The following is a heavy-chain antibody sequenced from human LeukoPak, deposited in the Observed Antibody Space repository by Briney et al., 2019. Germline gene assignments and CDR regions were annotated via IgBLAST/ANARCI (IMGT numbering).Heavy chain of an antibody. Sequence: TGGSLRLSCAASGFTFSSYAMHWVRQAPGKGLEWVAVISYDGSNKYYADSVKGRFTISRDNSKTTLYLQMNSLRAEDTAVYYCARGGTSLAAAGTPPPSHNWFDPWGQGTLVTVSS. J-gene: IGHJ5*02. V-gene: IGHV3-30*04. CDR2: ISYDGSNK. CDR1: GFTFSSYA. D-gene: IGHD6-13*01. CDR3: ARGGTSLAAAGTPPPSHNWFDP.